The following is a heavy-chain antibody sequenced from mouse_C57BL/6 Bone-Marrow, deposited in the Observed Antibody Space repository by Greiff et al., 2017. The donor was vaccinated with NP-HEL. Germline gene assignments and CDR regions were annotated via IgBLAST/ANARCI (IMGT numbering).Heavy chain of an antibody. Sequence: EVQLVESGGGLVQPGGSMKLSCVASGFTFSNYWMNWVRQSPEKGLEWVAQIRLKSDNYATHYAESVKGRFTISRDDSKSSVYLQMNNLRAEDTGIYYCTGYGNWYFDVWGTGTTVTVSS. CDR3: TGYGNWYFDV. V-gene: IGHV6-3*01. CDR2: IRLKSDNYAT. J-gene: IGHJ1*03. CDR1: GFTFSNYW. D-gene: IGHD2-10*02.